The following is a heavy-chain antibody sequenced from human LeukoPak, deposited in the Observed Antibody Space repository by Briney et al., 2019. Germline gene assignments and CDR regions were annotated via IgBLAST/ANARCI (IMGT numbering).Heavy chain of an antibody. CDR3: AKSRGSGSSMARGVNFDY. CDR2: IKHDGSEA. V-gene: IGHV3-7*03. Sequence: GGCLRLSCAASGFSFNSYWMSWVRQAPGKGLEWVANIKHDGSEAYYVDSVKGRFTFSRDNSKNGLFLQMNGLRVEDTAVYYCAKSRGSGSSMARGVNFDYWGQGTLVTVSS. J-gene: IGHJ4*02. D-gene: IGHD3-10*01. CDR1: GFSFNSYW.